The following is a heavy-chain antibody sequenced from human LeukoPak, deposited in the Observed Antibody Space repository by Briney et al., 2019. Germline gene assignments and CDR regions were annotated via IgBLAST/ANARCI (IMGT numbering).Heavy chain of an antibody. CDR3: AKGVAMNTAMDV. J-gene: IGHJ6*02. Sequence: GGSLRLSRAASGFTLSNYMMSWVRQAPGKGLEWVSSMKESTADTYYADSVQGRFTISRDNSKNTLFLQMSSLSAEDTAIYYCAKGVAMNTAMDVWGQGTTVTVSS. V-gene: IGHV3-23*01. CDR1: GFTLSNYM. CDR2: MKESTADT. D-gene: IGHD2-2*01.